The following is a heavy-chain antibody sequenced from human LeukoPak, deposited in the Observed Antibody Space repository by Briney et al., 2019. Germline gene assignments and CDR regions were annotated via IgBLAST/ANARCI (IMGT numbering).Heavy chain of an antibody. Sequence: ASVKVSCKASGYTFPSYFMHWVRQAPGQGLEWMGGIIPIFGTANYAQKFQGRVTITADESTSTAYMELSCLRSEDTAVYYCAIDPSVPSARRPELRPFDYWGQGTLVTVSS. CDR3: AIDPSVPSARRPELRPFDY. CDR2: IIPIFGTA. CDR1: GYTFPSYF. D-gene: IGHD1-26*01. J-gene: IGHJ4*02. V-gene: IGHV1-69*13.